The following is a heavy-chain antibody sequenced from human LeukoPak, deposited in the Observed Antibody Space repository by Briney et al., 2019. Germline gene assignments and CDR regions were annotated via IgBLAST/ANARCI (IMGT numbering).Heavy chain of an antibody. CDR1: GFTFGDYA. Sequence: GGSLRLSCTASGFTFGDYAMSWVRQAPGKGLEWVGFIRSEAYGGTTEYAASVKGRFTISRDDSKSIAYLQMNSLKTEDTAVYYCTREYYYDSSGYSGHWGQGTLVTVSS. CDR2: IRSEAYGGTT. V-gene: IGHV3-49*04. J-gene: IGHJ4*02. CDR3: TREYYYDSSGYSGH. D-gene: IGHD3-22*01.